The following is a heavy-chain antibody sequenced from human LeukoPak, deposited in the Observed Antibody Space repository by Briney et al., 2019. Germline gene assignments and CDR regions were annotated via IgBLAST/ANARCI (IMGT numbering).Heavy chain of an antibody. D-gene: IGHD4-17*01. V-gene: IGHV1-18*04. Sequence: ASVKVSCKASGYTFTSYGINWVRQAPGQGVEWMGWLSAYNGNTNYAQKLQGRVTMTTDTSTSTAYMELRSLRSDDTAVYYCASGDYGDYVFDYWGQGTLVTVSS. CDR1: GYTFTSYG. J-gene: IGHJ4*02. CDR3: ASGDYGDYVFDY. CDR2: LSAYNGNT.